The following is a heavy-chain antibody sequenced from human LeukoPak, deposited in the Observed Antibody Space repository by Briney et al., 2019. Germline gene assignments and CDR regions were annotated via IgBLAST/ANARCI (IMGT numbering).Heavy chain of an antibody. Sequence: ASVKVSCKVSGYTLSELSIHWVRQAPGKGLEWMGGFDPEDGETIYAQKFQGRVTMTEDTSTDTSYMELSSLRSEDTAVYYCARGVVVTAIRYYYYGMDVWGQGTTVTVSS. CDR1: GYTLSELS. CDR2: FDPEDGET. J-gene: IGHJ6*02. V-gene: IGHV1-24*01. CDR3: ARGVVVTAIRYYYYGMDV. D-gene: IGHD2-21*02.